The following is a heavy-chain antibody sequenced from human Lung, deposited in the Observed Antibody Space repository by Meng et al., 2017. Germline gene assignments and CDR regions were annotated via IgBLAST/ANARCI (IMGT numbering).Heavy chain of an antibody. CDR2: IYNSGST. CDR1: RGHIGSSNYD. J-gene: IGHJ2*01. CDR3: ARGQKGYFDL. V-gene: IGHV4-30-4*01. Sequence: SGPERLNLQQTLSLTCTVLRGHIGSSNYDWSGIRQPPGKGLEWSGHIYNSGSTYYNPSLKSRITISVDTSKNQFSLKLSSVTAADTAVYYCARGQKGYFDLWGRGTLVTVSS.